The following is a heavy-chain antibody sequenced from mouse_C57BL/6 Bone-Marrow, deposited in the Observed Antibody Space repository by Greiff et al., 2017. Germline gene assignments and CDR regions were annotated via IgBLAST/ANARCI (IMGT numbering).Heavy chain of an antibody. D-gene: IGHD1-1*01. J-gene: IGHJ4*01. CDR1: GYTFTSYW. CDR3: ARSNYYGSSYVGYYAMDY. Sequence: VQLQQPGAELVKPGASVKLSCKASGYTFTSYWMHWVKQRPGQGLEWIGMIHPNSGSTNYNEKFKSKATLTVDKSSSTAYMQLSSLTSEDSAVYYCARSNYYGSSYVGYYAMDYWGQGTSVTVSS. V-gene: IGHV1-64*01. CDR2: IHPNSGST.